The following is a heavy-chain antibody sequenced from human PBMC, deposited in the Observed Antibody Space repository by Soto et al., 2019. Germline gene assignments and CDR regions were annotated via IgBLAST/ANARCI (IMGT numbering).Heavy chain of an antibody. D-gene: IGHD4-17*01. V-gene: IGHV4-31*03. Sequence: SETLSLTCTVSGGSISSGGYYWSWIRQHPGKGLEWIGYIYYSGSTYYNPSLKSRVTISVDTSKNQFSLKLSSVTAAETAVYYCARSYGDRDAFDIWGQGTMVTVSS. CDR1: GGSISSGGYY. J-gene: IGHJ3*02. CDR2: IYYSGST. CDR3: ARSYGDRDAFDI.